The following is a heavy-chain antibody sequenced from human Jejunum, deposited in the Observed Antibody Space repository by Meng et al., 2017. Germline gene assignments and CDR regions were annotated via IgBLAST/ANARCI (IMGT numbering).Heavy chain of an antibody. D-gene: IGHD3/OR15-3a*01. Sequence: QLHLQESSPGLVKPQETLSLTCTVSGGSISNSNSYWGWIRQPPGKGLEWIGYVHYTGSSTYSTPSLKSRVTMSVDTSKNQFSLRLRSVTAADTALYYCARSGDWNYFDHWGQGTLVTVSS. J-gene: IGHJ4*02. CDR2: VHYTGSST. CDR1: GGSISNSNSY. V-gene: IGHV4-39*01. CDR3: ARSGDWNYFDH.